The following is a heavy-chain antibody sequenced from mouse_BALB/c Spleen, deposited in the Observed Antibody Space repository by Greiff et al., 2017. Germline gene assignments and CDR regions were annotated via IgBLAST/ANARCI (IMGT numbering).Heavy chain of an antibody. Sequence: VQLQQSGPELVKPGASVKISCKASGYTFTDYNMHWVKQSHGKSLEWIGYIYPYNGGTGYNQKFKSKATLTVDNSSSTAYMELRSLTSEDSAVYYCAREEAYYGNYFDYWGQGTTLTVSS. CDR2: IYPYNGGT. D-gene: IGHD2-10*01. J-gene: IGHJ2*01. CDR3: AREEAYYGNYFDY. CDR1: GYTFTDYN. V-gene: IGHV1S29*02.